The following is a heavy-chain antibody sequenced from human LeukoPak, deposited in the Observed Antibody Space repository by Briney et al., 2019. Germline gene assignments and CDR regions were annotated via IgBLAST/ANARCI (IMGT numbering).Heavy chain of an antibody. D-gene: IGHD3-3*01. CDR1: GFTFSSYA. V-gene: IGHV3-30*04. J-gene: IGHJ4*02. CDR2: ISYDGSNK. Sequence: GGSLRLPCAASGFTFSSYAMDWVRQAPGKGLEWVAVISYDGSNKYYADSVKGRFTISRDNSKNTLYLQMNSLRAEDTAVYYCARVVNDFSSPFGYWGPVALVTVSS. CDR3: ARVVNDFSSPFGY.